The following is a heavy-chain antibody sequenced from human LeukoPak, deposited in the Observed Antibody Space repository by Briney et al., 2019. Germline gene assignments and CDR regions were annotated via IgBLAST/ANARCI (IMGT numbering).Heavy chain of an antibody. CDR3: ARTPPIAARPYYYGMDV. D-gene: IGHD6-6*01. CDR2: IYYSGST. V-gene: IGHV4-59*08. Sequence: PSETLSLTCTVSGGSISSYYWSWIRQPPGKGLEWIGYIYYSGSTNCNPSLKSRVTISVDTSKNQFSLKLSSVTAADTAVYYCARTPPIAARPYYYGMDVWGQGTTVTVSS. CDR1: GGSISSYY. J-gene: IGHJ6*02.